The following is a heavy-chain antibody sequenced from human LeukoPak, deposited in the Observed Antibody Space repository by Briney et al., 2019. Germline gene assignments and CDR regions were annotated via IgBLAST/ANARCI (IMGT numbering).Heavy chain of an antibody. V-gene: IGHV3-30*18. CDR2: ISYDGSNK. Sequence: GGSLRLSCTASGFTFSDYAMSWVRQAPGKGLEWVAVISYDGSNKYYADSVKGRFTISRDNSKNTLYLQMNSLRAEDTAVYYCANHVDTAMADAFDIWGQGTMVTVSS. CDR1: GFTFSDYA. D-gene: IGHD5-18*01. CDR3: ANHVDTAMADAFDI. J-gene: IGHJ3*02.